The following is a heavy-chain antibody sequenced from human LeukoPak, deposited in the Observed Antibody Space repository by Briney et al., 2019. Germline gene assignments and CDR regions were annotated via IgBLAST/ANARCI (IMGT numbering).Heavy chain of an antibody. D-gene: IGHD2-15*01. CDR2: IIPIFGTA. J-gene: IGHJ4*02. V-gene: IGHV1-69*05. Sequence: EASGKVSCKASGCTFSSYAISWVRQAPGQGLEWMGRIIPIFGTANYAQKFQGRVTITTDESTSTAYMELSSLRSEDTAVYYCAGYCSGSSCYGGYYFDYRGQGTLVTVSS. CDR1: GCTFSSYA. CDR3: AGYCSGSSCYGGYYFDY.